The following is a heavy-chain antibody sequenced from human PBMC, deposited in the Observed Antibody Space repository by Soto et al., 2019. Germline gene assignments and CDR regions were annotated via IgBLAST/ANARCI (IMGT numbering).Heavy chain of an antibody. V-gene: IGHV5-51*01. CDR1: GYSFTSYW. D-gene: IGHD2-15*01. J-gene: IGHJ1*01. CDR2: IYPGDSDT. Sequence: GESLKISYKGSGYSFTSYWICSLRQTPGKGLEWMGIIYPGDSDTRYSPSFQGQVTMSVDKSISTAYLQWSSLKASDTAMYYCATILRYCSGGNCYSRYFQHWGQGTLVTVS. CDR3: ATILRYCSGGNCYSRYFQH.